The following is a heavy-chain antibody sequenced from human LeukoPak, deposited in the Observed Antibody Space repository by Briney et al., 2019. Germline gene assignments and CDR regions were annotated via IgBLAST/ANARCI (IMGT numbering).Heavy chain of an antibody. J-gene: IGHJ4*02. D-gene: IGHD1-7*01. CDR3: AKDKELPSPAGKYDY. V-gene: IGHV3-23*01. Sequence: PGGSLRPSCAGSGFSFSTYAMTWVRQAPGKGLEWVSAISGSGDTTYYSDSVKGRFTISRDNSKNTLYLQMNSLRAEDTAIYYCAKDKELPSPAGKYDYWGQGTLVTVSS. CDR2: ISGSGDTT. CDR1: GFSFSTYA.